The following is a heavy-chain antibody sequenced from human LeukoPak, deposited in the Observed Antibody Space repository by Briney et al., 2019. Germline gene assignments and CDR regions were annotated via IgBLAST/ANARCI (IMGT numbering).Heavy chain of an antibody. D-gene: IGHD3-3*01. J-gene: IGHJ6*02. V-gene: IGHV3-48*01. CDR3: ARDGALGGDFWSGPSYYYYGMDV. Sequence: GGSLRLSCAASGFTFSSYSMNWVRQAPGKGLEWVSYISSSSTIYYADSVKGRFTISRDNAKNSLYLQMNSLRAEDTAVYYCARDGALGGDFWSGPSYYYYGMDVWGQGTTVTVSS. CDR1: GFTFSSYS. CDR2: ISSSSTI.